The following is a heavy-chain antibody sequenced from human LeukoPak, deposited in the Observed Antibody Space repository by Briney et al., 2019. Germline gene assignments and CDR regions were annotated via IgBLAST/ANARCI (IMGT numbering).Heavy chain of an antibody. J-gene: IGHJ4*02. CDR3: ARGPGWNDY. CDR1: GFTFSGYW. V-gene: IGHV3-7*01. Sequence: GGSLRLSCAASGFTFSGYWMTWVRQAPGKGLEWVANIKQDGSEEYYVDSVKGRFTISRDNAKNSLYLQMSSLRAEDTAVYYCARGPGWNDYWGQGTLVTVSS. D-gene: IGHD1-1*01. CDR2: IKQDGSEE.